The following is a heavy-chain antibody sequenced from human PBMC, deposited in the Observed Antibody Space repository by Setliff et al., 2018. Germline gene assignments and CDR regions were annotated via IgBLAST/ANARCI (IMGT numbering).Heavy chain of an antibody. CDR3: ARGPLDFVVTPAAAKFDY. Sequence: ASVKVSCKTSGFSFTTYGITWVRQAPGQGLEWMGWISAYNGNTDSAQKFQGRVTMSADTSTSTAYMELRSLRSDDTAVYYCARGPLDFVVTPAAAKFDYWGQGTLVTVSS. CDR1: GFSFTTYG. J-gene: IGHJ4*02. D-gene: IGHD2-2*01. V-gene: IGHV1-18*01. CDR2: ISAYNGNT.